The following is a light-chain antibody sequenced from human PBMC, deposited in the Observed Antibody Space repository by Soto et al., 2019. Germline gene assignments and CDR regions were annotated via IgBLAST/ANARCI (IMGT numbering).Light chain of an antibody. CDR2: KAS. CDR3: QQYNQSSGT. Sequence: DIQMTQSPSTLSAAVGDRVTITCRASQSITSWFAWYQQKPWKAPKLLIYKASSLESGAPSRFSGSVSGTEFTLTVSSLQPAYFATYYCQQYNQSSGTFGQGTKLEIK. V-gene: IGKV1-5*03. CDR1: QSITSW. J-gene: IGKJ2*01.